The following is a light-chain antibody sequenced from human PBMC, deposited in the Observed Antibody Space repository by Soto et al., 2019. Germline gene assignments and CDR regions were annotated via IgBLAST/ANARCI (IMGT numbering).Light chain of an antibody. CDR3: QQTYTAPGT. V-gene: IGKV1-39*01. J-gene: IGKJ1*01. CDR2: AAS. CDR1: QTINTY. Sequence: DIQMTQSPSPLSASVGDSVTITCRASQTINTYLNWYRHKPGKAPELLIYAASRLQSGVASRFSGSGSGTYFILTISSLQPDDLATYYCQQTYTAPGTFGQGTKVEI.